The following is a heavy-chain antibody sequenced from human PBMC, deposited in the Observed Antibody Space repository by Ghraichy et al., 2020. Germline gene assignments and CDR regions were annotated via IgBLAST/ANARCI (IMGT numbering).Heavy chain of an antibody. V-gene: IGHV3-7*03. J-gene: IGHJ3*02. Sequence: GGSLRLSCEDSGYTFGTYWMTWVRQAPGKGLEWLASIKQDETEKYYVDSVKGRFTISRDNAKKSLYLQMNSLRADDTAMYYCARERYCISSTCHTGYPFEMWGQGKTVTVAS. D-gene: IGHD2-2*02. CDR2: IKQDETEK. CDR1: GYTFGTYW. CDR3: ARERYCISSTCHTGYPFEM.